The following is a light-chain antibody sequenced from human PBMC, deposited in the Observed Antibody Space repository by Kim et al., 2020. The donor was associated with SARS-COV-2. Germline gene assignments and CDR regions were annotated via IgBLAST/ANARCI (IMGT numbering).Light chain of an antibody. Sequence: VVGGYTYVSWYQQHPGNAPRLVIYEHTKRPSGVPNRFSGSKSGNTAFLTVSGLQAEDEADYYCTTHANSNYIFGTGTKVTVL. CDR1: VVGGYTY. V-gene: IGLV2-8*01. CDR3: TTHANSNYI. J-gene: IGLJ1*01. CDR2: EHT.